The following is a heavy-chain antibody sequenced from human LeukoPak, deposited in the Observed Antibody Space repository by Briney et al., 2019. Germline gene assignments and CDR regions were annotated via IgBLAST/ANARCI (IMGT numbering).Heavy chain of an antibody. CDR3: AKGGYDYHLDY. CDR2: ISYDGSNK. D-gene: IGHD5-12*01. V-gene: IGHV3-30*18. J-gene: IGHJ4*02. CDR1: GFTFSSYG. Sequence: GGSLRLSCAASGFTFSSYGMHWVRQALGKGLEWVAVISYDGSNKYYADSVKGRFTISRDNSKNTLYLQMNSLRAEDTAVYYCAKGGYDYHLDYWGQGTLVTVSS.